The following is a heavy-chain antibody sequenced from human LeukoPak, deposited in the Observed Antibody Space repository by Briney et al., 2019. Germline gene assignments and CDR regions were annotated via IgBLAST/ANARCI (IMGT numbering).Heavy chain of an antibody. Sequence: ASLKVSCKASGYSFTVYYIHWMRQAPGRGLEWMGRINPNSGVTKCAQQFQGRVTMTRDTSITTAYMELSSLRSDDTAVYYCATPLDYYDRSDSHQGGDWGQGTLVTVSS. V-gene: IGHV1-2*06. CDR3: ATPLDYYDRSDSHQGGD. D-gene: IGHD3-22*01. CDR2: INPNSGVT. CDR1: GYSFTVYY. J-gene: IGHJ4*02.